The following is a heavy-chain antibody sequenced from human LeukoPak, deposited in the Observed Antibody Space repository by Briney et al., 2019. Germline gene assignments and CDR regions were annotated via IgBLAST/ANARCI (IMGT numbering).Heavy chain of an antibody. CDR2: ISGSGGST. D-gene: IGHD3-10*01. CDR1: GFTFSSYA. CDR3: AGDPPRSGWFDP. V-gene: IGHV3-23*01. Sequence: GGSLRLSCAASGFTFSSYAMSWVRQAPGKGLELVSAISGSGGSTYYADSVKGRFTISRDNSKNTLYLQMNSLRAEDTAVYYCAGDPPRSGWFDPWGQGTLVTVSS. J-gene: IGHJ5*02.